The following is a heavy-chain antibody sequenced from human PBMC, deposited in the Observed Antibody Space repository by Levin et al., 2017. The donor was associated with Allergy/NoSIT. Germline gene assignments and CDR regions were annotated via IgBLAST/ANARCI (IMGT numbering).Heavy chain of an antibody. CDR3: ALPSGPTVTTE. J-gene: IGHJ4*02. Sequence: GESLKISCAASGFTFSSYAMSWVRQAPGKGLEWVSAISGSGGSTYYADSVKGRFTISRDNSKNTLYLQMNSLRAEDTAVYYCALPSGPTVTTEWGQGTLVTVSS. CDR2: ISGSGGST. D-gene: IGHD4-17*01. V-gene: IGHV3-23*01. CDR1: GFTFSSYA.